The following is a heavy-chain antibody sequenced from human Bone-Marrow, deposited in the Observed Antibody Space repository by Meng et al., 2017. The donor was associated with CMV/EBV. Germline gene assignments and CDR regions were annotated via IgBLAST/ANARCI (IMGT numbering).Heavy chain of an antibody. D-gene: IGHD1-7*01. CDR1: GGSFSGYY. CDR2: IHHSEHFSEGI. Sequence: SETLSLTCTVYGGSFSGYYWTWIRQPPGRGLEWIGEIHHSEHFSEGINYNPSLKSRVTISLDTSTKHFYLKLNSVTAADTAVYYCSRGLDSFKLGTYWAQGPLVTVSS. CDR3: SRGLDSFKLGTY. J-gene: IGHJ4*02. V-gene: IGHV4-34*01.